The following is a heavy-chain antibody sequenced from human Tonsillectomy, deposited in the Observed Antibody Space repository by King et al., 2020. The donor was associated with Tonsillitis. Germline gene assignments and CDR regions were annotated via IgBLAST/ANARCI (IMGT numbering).Heavy chain of an antibody. CDR2: IYYTGST. Sequence: QLQESGPGLVKPSETLSLTCAVSGGSISTSSYYWGWIRHSPGKGLEWIGSIYYTGSTYYSPSLRSRVTISVDTSKNQFSLRLSSVTAADTAVYYCARQWGFCTNGVCFLYYFDYWGQGALVTVSS. V-gene: IGHV4-39*01. CDR1: GGSISTSSYY. J-gene: IGHJ4*02. CDR3: ARQWGFCTNGVCFLYYFDY. D-gene: IGHD2-8*01.